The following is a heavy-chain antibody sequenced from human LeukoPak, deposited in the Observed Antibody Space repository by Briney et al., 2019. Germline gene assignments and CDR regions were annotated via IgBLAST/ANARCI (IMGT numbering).Heavy chain of an antibody. J-gene: IGHJ4*02. CDR3: ARGNNSRSGECDY. Sequence: GGSLRLSCAASGFTFSSYWMHWVRHAPGKGLVWVSHINSDGSSTSYADSVKGRFTISRDNAKNTLYLQVNSLRAEDTAVYYCARGNNSRSGECDYWGQGTLVTVSS. D-gene: IGHD3-3*01. CDR2: INSDGSST. CDR1: GFTFSSYW. V-gene: IGHV3-74*01.